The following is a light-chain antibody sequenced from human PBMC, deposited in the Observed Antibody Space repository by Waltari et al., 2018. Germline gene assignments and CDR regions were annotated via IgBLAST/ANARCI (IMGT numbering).Light chain of an antibody. Sequence: IVLTQSPGTLSLSPGERATLSCRASQSVSSSHLAWYQQKTGQAPSVLIHGASNRATGMPDRFSGSGSGTDFTLTIRSLEPENFAVYYCQQYGSSPGTVGQGTKVEIK. J-gene: IGKJ1*01. CDR2: GAS. CDR3: QQYGSSPGT. CDR1: QSVSSSH. V-gene: IGKV3-20*01.